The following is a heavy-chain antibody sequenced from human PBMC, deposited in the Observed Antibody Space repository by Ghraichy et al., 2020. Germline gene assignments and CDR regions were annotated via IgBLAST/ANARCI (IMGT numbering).Heavy chain of an antibody. CDR1: GFTVGSNY. Sequence: GGSLRLSCAASGFTVGSNYMSWVRQAPGKGLEWVSVIYSGGSTYYADSVQGRFTISRDNSKNTLYLQMNSLRAEDTAVYYCARVEYSSGSHFDYWGQGTLVTVSS. D-gene: IGHD6-19*01. CDR2: IYSGGST. J-gene: IGHJ4*02. CDR3: ARVEYSSGSHFDY. V-gene: IGHV3-53*01.